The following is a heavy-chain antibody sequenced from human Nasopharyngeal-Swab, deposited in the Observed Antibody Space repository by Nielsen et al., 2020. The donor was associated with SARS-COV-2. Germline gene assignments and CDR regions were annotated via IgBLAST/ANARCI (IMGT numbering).Heavy chain of an antibody. V-gene: IGHV3-74*01. CDR2: INSDGSST. J-gene: IGHJ5*02. Sequence: GESLKISCAASGFTFSTYSMNWVRQAPGKGLVWVSRINSDGSSTSYADSVKGRFTISRDNAKNTLYLQMNSLRAEDTAVYYCARAPYYGSGSYYYPAYNWFDPWGQGTLVTVSS. D-gene: IGHD3-10*01. CDR1: GFTFSTYS. CDR3: ARAPYYGSGSYYYPAYNWFDP.